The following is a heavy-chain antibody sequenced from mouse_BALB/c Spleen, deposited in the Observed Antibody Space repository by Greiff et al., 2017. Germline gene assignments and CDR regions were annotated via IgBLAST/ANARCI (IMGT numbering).Heavy chain of an antibody. V-gene: IGHV1S137*01. CDR3: ARWGLLRGYAMDY. Sequence: VQLQQSGAELVRPGVSVKISCKGSGYTFTDYAMHWVKQSHAKSLEWIGVISTYYGDASYNQKFKGKATMTVDKSSSTAYMELARLTSEDSAIYYCARWGLLRGYAMDYWGQGTSVTVSS. J-gene: IGHJ4*01. D-gene: IGHD1-1*01. CDR1: GYTFTDYA. CDR2: ISTYYGDA.